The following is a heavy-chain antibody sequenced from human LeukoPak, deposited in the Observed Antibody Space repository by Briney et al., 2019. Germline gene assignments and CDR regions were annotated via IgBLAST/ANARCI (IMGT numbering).Heavy chain of an antibody. V-gene: IGHV3-21*01. D-gene: IGHD3-9*01. J-gene: IGHJ4*02. CDR2: ITSGGDYI. Sequence: GGSVRLSCAASGFTFTTFNMNWVRQAPGEGLEWVSSITSGGDYIYYADSVKGRFTTSRDDAKNSLSLQLNSLRVEDTAVYYCARGHYDVLAASYKWTPDYWGQGTLVTVSS. CDR1: GFTFTTFN. CDR3: ARGHYDVLAASYKWTPDY.